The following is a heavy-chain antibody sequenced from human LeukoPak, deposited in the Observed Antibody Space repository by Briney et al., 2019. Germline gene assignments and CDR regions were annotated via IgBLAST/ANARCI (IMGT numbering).Heavy chain of an antibody. D-gene: IGHD1-26*01. CDR3: ARLQWGAFDI. CDR2: IYPSDSDT. V-gene: IGHV5-51*01. Sequence: GESLKISCKGSGYSFTNYWIGWVRQMPGKGLEWMGIIYPSDSDTRYSPSFQGQVTISVDKSISTAYLQWSSLKASDTAVYYCARLQWGAFDIRGQGTLVTVSS. J-gene: IGHJ3*02. CDR1: GYSFTNYW.